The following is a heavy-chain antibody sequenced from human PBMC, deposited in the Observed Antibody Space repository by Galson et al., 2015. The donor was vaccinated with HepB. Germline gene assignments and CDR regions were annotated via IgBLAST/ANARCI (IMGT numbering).Heavy chain of an antibody. CDR2: IAWTTDVT. CDR3: VKGGPAAIQHDTLDM. J-gene: IGHJ3*02. V-gene: IGHV3-9*01. Sequence: SLRLSCAASGFTFDDFVMHWVRQVPGKGLEWVSGIAWTTDVTGYADSVKGRFTISRDNAKRSLYLQMNSLRPDDTGLYYCVKGGPAAIQHDTLDMWRQGTLVTVSS. D-gene: IGHD2-2*01. CDR1: GFTFDDFV.